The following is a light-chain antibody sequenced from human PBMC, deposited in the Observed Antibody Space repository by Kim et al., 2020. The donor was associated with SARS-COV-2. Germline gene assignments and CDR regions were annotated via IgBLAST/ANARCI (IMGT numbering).Light chain of an antibody. V-gene: IGKV3-15*01. Sequence: SPGERVTLSCRASQSVDSNLAWYQQKPGQAPRLLIYGASTRATDIPARFSGSGSGTEFTLIINSLQSEDFAVYYCQQYSHWPPYTFGQGTKVDIK. CDR2: GAS. J-gene: IGKJ2*01. CDR3: QQYSHWPPYT. CDR1: QSVDSN.